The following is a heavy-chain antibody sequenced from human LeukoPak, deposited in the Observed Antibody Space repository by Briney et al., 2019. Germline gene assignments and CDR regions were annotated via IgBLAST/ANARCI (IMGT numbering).Heavy chain of an antibody. CDR3: AWSEGYYYYYIDV. V-gene: IGHV4-4*09. CDR1: GGSISSYY. CDR2: IYTSGST. J-gene: IGHJ6*03. Sequence: SETLSLTCTVSGGSISSYYWSWIRQPPGKGLEWIGYIYTSGSTNYNPSLKSRVTISVDTSKNQFSLKLSSVTAADTAVYFCAWSEGYYYYYIDVWGKGTTVTVSS.